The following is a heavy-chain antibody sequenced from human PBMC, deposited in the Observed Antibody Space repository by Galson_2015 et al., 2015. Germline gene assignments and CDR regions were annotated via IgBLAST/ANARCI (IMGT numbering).Heavy chain of an antibody. D-gene: IGHD6-13*01. J-gene: IGHJ4*02. CDR2: IYYSGST. CDR1: GGSISSSSYY. Sequence: ETLSLTCTVSGGSISSSSYYWGWIRQPPGKGLEWIGGIYYSGSTYYNPSLKSRVTISVDTSKNQFSLKLSSVTAADTAVYYCARVSPAAGTTDYWGQGTLVTVSS. CDR3: ARVSPAAGTTDY. V-gene: IGHV4-39*07.